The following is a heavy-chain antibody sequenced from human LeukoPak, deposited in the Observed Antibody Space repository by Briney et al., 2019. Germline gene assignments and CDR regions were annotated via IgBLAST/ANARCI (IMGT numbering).Heavy chain of an antibody. CDR3: ARGKDKYGAFDI. D-gene: IGHD2-8*01. Sequence: PGGSLRLSCAASGFTFSSYAMHWVRQAPGKGLEYVSAISSNGGSTYYANSVKGRFTISRDNSKNTLYLQMGSLRAEDTAVYYCARGKDKYGAFDIWGQGTMVTVSS. J-gene: IGHJ3*02. V-gene: IGHV3-64*01. CDR2: ISSNGGST. CDR1: GFTFSSYA.